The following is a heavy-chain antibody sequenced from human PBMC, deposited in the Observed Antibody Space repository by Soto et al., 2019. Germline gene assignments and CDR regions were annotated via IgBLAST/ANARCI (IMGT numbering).Heavy chain of an antibody. CDR3: ARDHRSSTYDFWSGYWEVYNGFDP. CDR1: GGSFSGYF. J-gene: IGHJ5*02. D-gene: IGHD3-3*01. V-gene: IGHV4-34*01. Sequence: SETLSLTCTVSGGSFSGYFWTWIRQPPGKGLEWLAAINHSGITNYNPSVESRVSMSVDTSKNQFSLRLYSVTAADTAVYYCARDHRSSTYDFWSGYWEVYNGFDPWGQGTLVTVSS. CDR2: INHSGIT.